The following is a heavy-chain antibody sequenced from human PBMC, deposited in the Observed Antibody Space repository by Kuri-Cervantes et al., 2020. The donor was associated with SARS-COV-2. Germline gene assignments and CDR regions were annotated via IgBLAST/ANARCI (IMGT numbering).Heavy chain of an antibody. CDR2: INPNSGGT. J-gene: IGHJ4*02. Sequence: ASVKVSCKASGYTFTGYYMHWVRQAPGQGLEWMGWINPNSGGTNYAQKFQGWVTMTRDTSISTVYMELSRLRSDDTAVYYCARDRDYYDSGGYWGQGTLVTVSP. V-gene: IGHV1-2*04. CDR3: ARDRDYYDSGGY. D-gene: IGHD3-22*01. CDR1: GYTFTGYY.